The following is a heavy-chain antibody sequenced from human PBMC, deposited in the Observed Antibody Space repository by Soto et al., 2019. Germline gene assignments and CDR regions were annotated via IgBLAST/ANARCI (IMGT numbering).Heavy chain of an antibody. Sequence: QVQLVQSGAEVKKPGSSVKVSCKASGGTFSSYTISWVRQAPGQGLEWMGRIIPILGIANYAQKFQGRVTITADKPTSTAYRELSSLRSEDTAVYYCERAACSGGSCYSGVGYWGQGTLVTVSS. CDR1: GGTFSSYT. D-gene: IGHD2-15*01. CDR2: IIPILGIA. J-gene: IGHJ4*02. CDR3: ERAACSGGSCYSGVGY. V-gene: IGHV1-69*02.